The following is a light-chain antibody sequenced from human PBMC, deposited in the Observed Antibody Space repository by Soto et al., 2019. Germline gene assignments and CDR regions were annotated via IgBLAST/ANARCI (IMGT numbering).Light chain of an antibody. J-gene: IGKJ4*01. V-gene: IGKV3-15*01. Sequence: EIMMTQSPATLSVSPGERATLSCRASQSVSSNLAWYQQKPGQPPRLLIYGASTRATGIPARFSGSGSGTEFTLTISGLLSEDFAPYSGHQYNNWPLPSAGGTKGRSN. CDR3: HQYNNWPLP. CDR2: GAS. CDR1: QSVSSN.